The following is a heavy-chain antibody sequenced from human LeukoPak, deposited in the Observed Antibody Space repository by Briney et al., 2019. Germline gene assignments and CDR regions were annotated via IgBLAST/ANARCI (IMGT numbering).Heavy chain of an antibody. Sequence: PGGSLRLSCAASGFTFSSYGMHWVRQAPGKGLEGVAVIWYDGSNKYYADSVKGRFTISRDNSKNTLYLQMNSLRAEDTAVYYCARDSGWYLTYYFDYWGQGTLVTVSS. V-gene: IGHV3-33*01. J-gene: IGHJ4*02. D-gene: IGHD6-19*01. CDR2: IWYDGSNK. CDR1: GFTFSSYG. CDR3: ARDSGWYLTYYFDY.